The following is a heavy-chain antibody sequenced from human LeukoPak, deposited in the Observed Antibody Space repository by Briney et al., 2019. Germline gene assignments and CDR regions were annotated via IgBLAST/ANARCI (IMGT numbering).Heavy chain of an antibody. D-gene: IGHD1/OR15-1a*01. V-gene: IGHV3-48*01. CDR3: ARDHRRGGTIDY. CDR2: ISSSSSNI. J-gene: IGHJ4*02. Sequence: GGSLRLSCAASGFTFSSYSMNWVRQAPGKGLEWVSYISSSSSNIYYADSVKGRFTISRDNAKNSLYLQLNSLRAEDTAVYYCARDHRRGGTIDYWGQGTLVTVSS. CDR1: GFTFSSYS.